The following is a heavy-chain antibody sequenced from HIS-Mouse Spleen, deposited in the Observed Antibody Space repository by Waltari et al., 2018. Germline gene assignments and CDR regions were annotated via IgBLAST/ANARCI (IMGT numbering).Heavy chain of an antibody. J-gene: IGHJ4*02. D-gene: IGHD2-8*01. V-gene: IGHV3-33*06. Sequence: QVQLVESGGGVVQPGRSLRLSCAASGFTVRSYGMHWVRQAPGKGLEWVAVIWYDGSNKYYADSVKGRFTISRDNSKNTLYLQMNSLRAEDTAVYYCEKGGLMVYAIGDYWGQGTLVTVSS. CDR1: GFTVRSYG. CDR2: IWYDGSNK. CDR3: EKGGLMVYAIGDY.